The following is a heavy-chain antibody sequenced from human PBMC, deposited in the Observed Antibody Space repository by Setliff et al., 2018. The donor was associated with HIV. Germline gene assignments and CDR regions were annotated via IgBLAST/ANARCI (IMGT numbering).Heavy chain of an antibody. D-gene: IGHD2-15*01. CDR1: GGSFNDYY. V-gene: IGHV4-34*01. CDR2: IDHSGST. J-gene: IGHJ1*01. Sequence: PSETLSLTCAVYGGSFNDYYWTWIRQPPGKGLEWIGEIDHSGSTKYHASLKSRVTMSVDKSKNQFSLRLSSVTAADTAVYYCARARRAGSGPKYFQHWGQGTLVTVSS. CDR3: ARARRAGSGPKYFQH.